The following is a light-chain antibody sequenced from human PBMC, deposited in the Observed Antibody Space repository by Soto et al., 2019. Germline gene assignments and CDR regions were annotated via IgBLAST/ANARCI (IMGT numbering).Light chain of an antibody. Sequence: DFVMTQSPDSLAVSLGERAAIDCKSSQSVLSSSNNKNYLAWFQQKPGQPPKLLIYWASTRESGVPDRFSGSGSGKDFTLTISSLQAEDVAVYYCQQYYSTPWTFGQGTKVEIK. CDR1: QSVLSSSNNKNY. J-gene: IGKJ1*01. CDR2: WAS. CDR3: QQYYSTPWT. V-gene: IGKV4-1*01.